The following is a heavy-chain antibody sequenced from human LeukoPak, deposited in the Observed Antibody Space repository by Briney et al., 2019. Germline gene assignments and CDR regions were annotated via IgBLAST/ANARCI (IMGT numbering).Heavy chain of an antibody. Sequence: SETLSLTCTVSGGSINSYWSWMRQPAGKGLEWIGRISGSGSTTYNPSLKSRLSISIDTSKNQFSLKLMSVTAADTAVYYCARDSGTTGEVKFDPWGQGTLVTVSS. V-gene: IGHV4-4*07. CDR3: ARDSGTTGEVKFDP. CDR1: GGSINSY. D-gene: IGHD3-10*01. J-gene: IGHJ5*02. CDR2: ISGSGST.